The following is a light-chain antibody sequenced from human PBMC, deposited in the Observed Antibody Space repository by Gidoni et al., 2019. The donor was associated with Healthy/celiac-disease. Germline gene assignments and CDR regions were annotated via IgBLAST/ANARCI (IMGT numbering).Light chain of an antibody. CDR3: QQYYTTPCT. J-gene: IGKJ2*02. Sequence: DIVMTQSPDSLAVSLGERATINCKSSRSVLYSSNNKNYLAWYQQKPGQPPKLLIYWASTRESGVPDRFSGSGSGTDFTLTISSLQAEDVAVYYCQQYYTTPCTFXHXTKVEIK. CDR1: RSVLYSSNNKNY. V-gene: IGKV4-1*01. CDR2: WAS.